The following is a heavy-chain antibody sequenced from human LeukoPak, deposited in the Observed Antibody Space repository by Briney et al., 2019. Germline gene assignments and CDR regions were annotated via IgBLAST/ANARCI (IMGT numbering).Heavy chain of an antibody. V-gene: IGHV4-31*03. Sequence: SETLSLTCTVSGDSIGSGGNYWSWLRQLPGKGREWIGFIYHTGSTHYNPSLKSRVTISVDTSKNQFSLKLSSLTAADTAVYFCARDPPVPKDAFDIWGQGTMVTVSS. J-gene: IGHJ3*02. CDR2: IYHTGST. CDR3: ARDPPVPKDAFDI. CDR1: GDSIGSGGNY.